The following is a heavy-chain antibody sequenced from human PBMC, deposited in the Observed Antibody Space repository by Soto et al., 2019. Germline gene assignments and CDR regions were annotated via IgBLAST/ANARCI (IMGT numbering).Heavy chain of an antibody. CDR1: GASITSGGYY. D-gene: IGHD5-18*01. Sequence: QVQLQESGPGLVKPSQTLSLTCTVSGASITSGGYYWSWIRQHPGKGLEWFGYIWHSGSTYYNPSLESRFTISVDTSKSQFSLQLSSVTAADTAVYYCATYVETAKSFDFWGQGTLVTVSS. CDR3: ATYVETAKSFDF. V-gene: IGHV4-31*03. CDR2: IWHSGST. J-gene: IGHJ4*02.